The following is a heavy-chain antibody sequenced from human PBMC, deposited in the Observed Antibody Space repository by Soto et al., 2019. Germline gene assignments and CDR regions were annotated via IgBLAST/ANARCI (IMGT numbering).Heavy chain of an antibody. Sequence: QVQLVQSGGGVVQPGGSLRLSCGATGFTFRSHGMHWVRQAPGKGLEWVAVIWYDGSNKYYADSVKGRLTISRDNSKNTLYLQMNSLRAEDTAVYYCARWGDNQRLDSWGQGTLVTVSS. D-gene: IGHD3-16*01. CDR3: ARWGDNQRLDS. J-gene: IGHJ4*02. CDR2: IWYDGSNK. CDR1: GFTFRSHG. V-gene: IGHV3-33*01.